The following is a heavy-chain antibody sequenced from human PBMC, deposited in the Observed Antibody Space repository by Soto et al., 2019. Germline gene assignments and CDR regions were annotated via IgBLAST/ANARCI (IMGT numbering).Heavy chain of an antibody. CDR1: GGYVSSGSYY. J-gene: IGHJ4*02. Sequence: SETLSLTCTVSGGYVSSGSYYWSWIRQPPGKGLDWIGYISYSGSTNYNPSLKSRVTISVDMSKNQFSLKLSSVTAADTAVYYCARVDYYDSSGYPLFDFWGQGALVTVSS. CDR2: ISYSGST. V-gene: IGHV4-61*01. D-gene: IGHD3-22*01. CDR3: ARVDYYDSSGYPLFDF.